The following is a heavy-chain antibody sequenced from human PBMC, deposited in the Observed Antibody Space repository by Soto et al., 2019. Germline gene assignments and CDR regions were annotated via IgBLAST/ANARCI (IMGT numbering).Heavy chain of an antibody. Sequence: GGSLRLSCAASGFTFGASNLQWVRQASGKGLEWLGRIGSKGETYATTYAASVKGRFTISRDDSKKTAYLQMNSLRAEDTAVYYCAKEDGGNFLYAFDIWGQGTMVTVSS. D-gene: IGHD2-21*01. CDR1: GFTFGASN. CDR3: AKEDGGNFLYAFDI. V-gene: IGHV3-73*01. CDR2: IGSKGETYAT. J-gene: IGHJ3*02.